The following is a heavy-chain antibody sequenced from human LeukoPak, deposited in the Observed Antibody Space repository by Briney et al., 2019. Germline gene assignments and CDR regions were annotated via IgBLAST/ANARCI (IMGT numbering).Heavy chain of an antibody. V-gene: IGHV4-4*07. CDR3: AREREFSSSNWFDP. Sequence: SETLSLTCTVSGGSISSYYWSWIRQPAGKGLEWIGRIYTSGSTNYNPSLKSRVTISVDTSKNQFSLKLSSVTAADTAVYYCAREREFSSSNWFDPWGQGTLVTVSS. D-gene: IGHD6-6*01. CDR2: IYTSGST. J-gene: IGHJ5*02. CDR1: GGSISSYY.